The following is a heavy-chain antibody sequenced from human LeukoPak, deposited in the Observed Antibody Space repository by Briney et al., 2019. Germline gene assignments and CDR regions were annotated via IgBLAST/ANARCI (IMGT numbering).Heavy chain of an antibody. CDR1: GFTFSSYA. CDR2: ISYDGSNK. V-gene: IGHV3-30-3*01. CDR3: ASHCISTSCYYY. Sequence: GGSLRLSCAASGFTFSSYAMHWVRQAPGKGLEWVAVISYDGSNKYYADSVKGRFTISRDNSKNTLYLQMNSLRAEDTAVYYCASHCISTSCYYYWGQGTLVTVSS. J-gene: IGHJ4*02. D-gene: IGHD2-2*01.